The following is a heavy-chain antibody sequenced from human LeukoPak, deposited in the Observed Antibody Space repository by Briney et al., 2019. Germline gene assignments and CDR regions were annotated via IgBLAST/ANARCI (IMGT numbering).Heavy chain of an antibody. CDR1: GGTFISYA. Sequence: ASVKVSCTASGGTFISYAISWVRQAPGQGLEWMGGIIPIFGTANYAQKFQGRVTITADESTSTAYMELSSLRSEDTAVYYCATRLGSTDYYFDYWGQGTLVTVSS. D-gene: IGHD5/OR15-5a*01. J-gene: IGHJ4*02. CDR3: ATRLGSTDYYFDY. V-gene: IGHV1-69*13. CDR2: IIPIFGTA.